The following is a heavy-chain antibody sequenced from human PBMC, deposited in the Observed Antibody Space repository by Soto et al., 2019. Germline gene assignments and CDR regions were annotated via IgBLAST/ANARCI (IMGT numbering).Heavy chain of an antibody. CDR3: ARIPVDTSMIYWPDP. Sequence: PSETLSLTCTVSGGSVSSGDYYWSWIRQPPGKGLEWIGYIYYSGNTNYNPTLKSRVIISVDTSKNLFSLKLTSVTDADTAVYYCARIPVDTSMIYWPDPCGQGTLVAVSS. J-gene: IGHJ5*02. CDR2: IYYSGNT. CDR1: GGSVSSGDYY. V-gene: IGHV4-61*08. D-gene: IGHD5-18*01.